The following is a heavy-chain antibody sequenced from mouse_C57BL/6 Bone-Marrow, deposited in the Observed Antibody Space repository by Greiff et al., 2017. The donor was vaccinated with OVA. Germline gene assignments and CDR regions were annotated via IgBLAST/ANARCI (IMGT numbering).Heavy chain of an antibody. V-gene: IGHV1-76*01. J-gene: IGHJ2*01. CDR2: IYPGSGNT. Sequence: QVQLQQSGAELVRPGASVKLSCKASGYTFTDYYINWVKQRPGQGLEWIARIYPGSGNTYYNEKFKGKATLTAEKSSSTAYMQLSSLTSEDSAVYFCAREGSTVFDYWGQGTTLTVSS. CDR3: AREGSTVFDY. CDR1: GYTFTDYY. D-gene: IGHD5-1*01.